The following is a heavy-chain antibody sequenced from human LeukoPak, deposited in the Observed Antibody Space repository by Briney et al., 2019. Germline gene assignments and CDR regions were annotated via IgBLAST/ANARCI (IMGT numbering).Heavy chain of an antibody. Sequence: GGSLRLSCAASGFTFSSYSMNWVRQAPGKGLEWVSSISSSSSYIYYADSVKGRFTISRDNAKNSLYLQMNSLRAEVTAVYYCAREQDYGEAFDYWGQGTLVTVSS. V-gene: IGHV3-21*01. CDR2: ISSSSSYI. D-gene: IGHD4-17*01. CDR3: AREQDYGEAFDY. J-gene: IGHJ4*02. CDR1: GFTFSSYS.